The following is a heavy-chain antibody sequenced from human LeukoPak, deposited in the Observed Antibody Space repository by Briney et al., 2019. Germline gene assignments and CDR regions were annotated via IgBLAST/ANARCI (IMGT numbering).Heavy chain of an antibody. CDR2: VHLNGAT. D-gene: IGHD1-26*01. CDR1: GFTFSTYAM. V-gene: IGHV4-4*02. CDR3: TRESGAFSPFGF. Sequence: GSLRLSCAASGFTFSTYAMSWVRQAPGKGLEWIGEVHLNGATNNNPSVEGRVTMSIDKSKNHLSLEVISVTAADTAMYYCTRESGAFSPFGFWGQGTLVTVSS. J-gene: IGHJ4*02.